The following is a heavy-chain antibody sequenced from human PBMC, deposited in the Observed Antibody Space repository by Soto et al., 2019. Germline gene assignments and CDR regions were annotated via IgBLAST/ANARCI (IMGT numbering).Heavy chain of an antibody. CDR1: GGPISSGGYS. CDR2: IYHSGST. J-gene: IGHJ3*02. V-gene: IGHV4-30-2*01. Sequence: SETLSLTCAVSGGPISSGGYSWSWIRQPPGKGLEWIGYIYHSGSTYYNPSLKSRVTISVDRSKNQFSLKLSSVTAADTAVYYCARVGWGDAFDIWGQGTMVTVSS. CDR3: ARVGWGDAFDI. D-gene: IGHD6-19*01.